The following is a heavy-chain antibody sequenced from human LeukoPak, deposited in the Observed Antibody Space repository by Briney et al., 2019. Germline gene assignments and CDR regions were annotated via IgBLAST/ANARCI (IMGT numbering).Heavy chain of an antibody. Sequence: PGGSLRLSCAASGFTFSSYAMSWVRQAPGKGLEWVSAISGGGGSTYYADSVKGRFTISRDNSKNTLYLQMNSLRAEDTAVYYCAKDLPPNGAFTSFDYWGQGTLVTVSS. CDR2: ISGGGGST. CDR3: AKDLPPNGAFTSFDY. D-gene: IGHD2-8*01. CDR1: GFTFSSYA. V-gene: IGHV3-23*01. J-gene: IGHJ4*02.